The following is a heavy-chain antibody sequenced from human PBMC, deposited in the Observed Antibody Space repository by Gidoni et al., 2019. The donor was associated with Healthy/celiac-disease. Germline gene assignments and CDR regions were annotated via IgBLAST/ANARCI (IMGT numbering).Heavy chain of an antibody. CDR1: GFTFSSYG. CDR2: ISYDGSNK. CDR3: ASRIMITFGGVIRDDDAFDI. J-gene: IGHJ3*02. D-gene: IGHD3-16*01. V-gene: IGHV3-30*03. Sequence: QVQLVESGGGVVQPGRSLRLSCAASGFTFSSYGMHWVRQAPGKGLEWVAVISYDGSNKYYADSVKGRFTISRDNSKNTLYLQMNSLRAEDTAVYYCASRIMITFGGVIRDDDAFDIWGQGTMVTVSS.